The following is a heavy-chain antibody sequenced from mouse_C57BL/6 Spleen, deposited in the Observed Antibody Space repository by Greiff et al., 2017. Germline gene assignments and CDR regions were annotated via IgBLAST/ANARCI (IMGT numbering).Heavy chain of an antibody. D-gene: IGHD3-2*02. CDR2: ISSGGDYI. Sequence: EVQRVESGEGLVKPGGSLKLSCAASGFTFSSYAMSWVRQTPEKRLEWVAYISSGGDYIYYADTVKGRFTISRDNARNTLYLQMSSLKSEDTAMYYCTRGGSSGAGAMDDWSQGTSVTVSS. CDR3: TRGGSSGAGAMDD. V-gene: IGHV5-9-1*02. CDR1: GFTFSSYA. J-gene: IGHJ4*01.